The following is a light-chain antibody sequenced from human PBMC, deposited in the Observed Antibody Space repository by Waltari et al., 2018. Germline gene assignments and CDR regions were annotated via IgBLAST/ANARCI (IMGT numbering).Light chain of an antibody. J-gene: IGKJ3*01. CDR3: QQYYSTIFT. Sequence: DIVVTRSPDSLYVSLVERATINCKSSQSVSYRSSNKNFLAWYQQKPGQPPKLLIYWASTRESGVPDRFSGSGSATDFTLTISSLQAEDVAVYYCQQYYSTIFTFGPGTKVDIK. V-gene: IGKV4-1*01. CDR2: WAS. CDR1: QSVSYRSSNKNF.